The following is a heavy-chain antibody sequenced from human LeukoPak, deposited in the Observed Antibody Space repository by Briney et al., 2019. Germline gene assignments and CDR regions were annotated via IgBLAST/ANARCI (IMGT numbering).Heavy chain of an antibody. D-gene: IGHD3-10*01. CDR1: AGSFSGYY. J-gene: IGHJ6*03. CDR3: ARYGSGIYTTYFYMDV. Sequence: SETLSLTCAVYAGSFSGYYWSWIRQPPGKGLEWIGEINHGGSTIYNPSLKSRVTISIDTSKHQFSLKLSSVTAADTAVYYCARYGSGIYTTYFYMDVWGKGTTVTVSS. CDR2: INHGGST. V-gene: IGHV4-34*01.